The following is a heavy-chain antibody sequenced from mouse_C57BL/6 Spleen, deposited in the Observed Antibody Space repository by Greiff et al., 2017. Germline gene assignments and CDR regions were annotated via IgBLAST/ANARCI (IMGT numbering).Heavy chain of an antibody. CDR1: GYTFTSYW. J-gene: IGHJ1*03. V-gene: IGHV1-53*01. CDR2: INPSNGGT. D-gene: IGHD1-1*01. CDR3: ARWYYGSSYRYFDV. Sequence: VQLQQSGTELVKPGASVKLSCKASGYTFTSYWMHWVKQRPGQGLEWIGNINPSNGGTNYNEKFKSKATLTVDKSSSTAYMQLSSLTSEDSAVYYCARWYYGSSYRYFDVWGTGTTVTVSS.